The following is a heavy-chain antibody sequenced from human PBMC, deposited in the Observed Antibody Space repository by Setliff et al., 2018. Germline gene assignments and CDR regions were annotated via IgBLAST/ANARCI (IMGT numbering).Heavy chain of an antibody. Sequence: PGGSLRLSCAASGFIFGSFGMYWVRQAPGKGLEWVSFIRYDGISKYYADSVKGRFTISRDNSYNTLNLQMSSLRAEDTAVYYCAGVHWTTNWFLHYWGQGTLVTVSS. CDR3: AGVHWTTNWFLHY. CDR1: GFIFGSFG. CDR2: IRYDGISK. V-gene: IGHV3-30*02. J-gene: IGHJ4*01. D-gene: IGHD7-27*01.